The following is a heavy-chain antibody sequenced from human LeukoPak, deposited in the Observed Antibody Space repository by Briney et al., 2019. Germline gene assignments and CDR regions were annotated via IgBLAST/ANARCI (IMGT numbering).Heavy chain of an antibody. D-gene: IGHD3-22*01. Sequence: GESLKICCKGSGYNFTNYWIGGGRQMPGKGLEWRGIVDHSDSDTKYSPSFQGQVTISVDTSINTAYLQWSSLEASDSAIYYCAAPGSWHYDTTGYYGDALDNWGQGAMVTVSS. V-gene: IGHV5-51*01. CDR3: AAPGSWHYDTTGYYGDALDN. J-gene: IGHJ3*02. CDR1: GYNFTNYW. CDR2: VDHSDSDT.